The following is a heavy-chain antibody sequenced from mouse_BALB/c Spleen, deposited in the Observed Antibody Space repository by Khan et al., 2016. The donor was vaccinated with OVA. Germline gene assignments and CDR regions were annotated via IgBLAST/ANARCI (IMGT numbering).Heavy chain of an antibody. V-gene: IGHV2-6-1*01. CDR3: ARHGARTNALDY. CDR1: GFSLTSYG. Sequence: VQLQESGPGLVAPSQSLSITCTITGFSLTSYGVHWVRQPPGKGLEWLVVIWSDGSTTYNSALKSRLSISKDNSKSQVFLKMNSLQTDDTAMYYCARHGARTNALDYWGQGTSVTVSS. CDR2: IWSDGST. D-gene: IGHD2-14*01. J-gene: IGHJ4*01.